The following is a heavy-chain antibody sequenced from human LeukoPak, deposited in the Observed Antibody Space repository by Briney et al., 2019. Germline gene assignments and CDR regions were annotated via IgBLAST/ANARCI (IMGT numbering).Heavy chain of an antibody. D-gene: IGHD3-10*01. J-gene: IGHJ4*02. Sequence: GASVKVSCKASGYTLTSYGISWVRQAPGQGLEWMGWISVYSGNTNYAQKLRGRVTLTTDTSTSTAYMELGSLRSDDTAVYYCARDADGVIDYWGQGTLVTVSS. CDR1: GYTLTSYG. CDR3: ARDADGVIDY. CDR2: ISVYSGNT. V-gene: IGHV1-18*01.